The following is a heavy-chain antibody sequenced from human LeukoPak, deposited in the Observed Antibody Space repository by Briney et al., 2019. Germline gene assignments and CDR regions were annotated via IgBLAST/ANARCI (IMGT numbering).Heavy chain of an antibody. V-gene: IGHV4-39*07. CDR1: GGSISSSSYY. J-gene: IGHJ4*02. D-gene: IGHD4-23*01. Sequence: PSETLSLTCTVSGGSISSSSYYWGWIRQPPGKGLEWLGSIYYSGSTYYNPSLKSRVTISVDTSKNQFSLKLSSVTAADTAVYYCARDLLNEGNHLDYWGQGTLVTVSS. CDR3: ARDLLNEGNHLDY. CDR2: IYYSGST.